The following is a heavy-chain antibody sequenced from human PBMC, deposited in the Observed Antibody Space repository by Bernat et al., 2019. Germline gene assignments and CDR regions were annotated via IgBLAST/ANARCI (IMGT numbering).Heavy chain of an antibody. CDR2: ISASGGNT. V-gene: IGHV3-23*01. D-gene: IGHD2-2*01. CDR1: GFTFSSYG. Sequence: EVQLLESVGCLLQPGGSLRLSCAASGFTFSSYGLNWVRQAPGKGLEWVSAISASGGNTYYADSVKGRFTIARDNSKSTLYLQMNSLRAEDTAVYYCAKEVGARGPFDYWGQGTLVTVSS. CDR3: AKEVGARGPFDY. J-gene: IGHJ4*02.